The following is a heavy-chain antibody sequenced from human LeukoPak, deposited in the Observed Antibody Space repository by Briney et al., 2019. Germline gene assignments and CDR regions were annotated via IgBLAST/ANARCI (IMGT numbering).Heavy chain of an antibody. J-gene: IGHJ4*02. V-gene: IGHV3-23*01. D-gene: IGHD3-3*02. Sequence: PGGSLRLSCAVSGFTFNNYAMSWVRQAPGKGLEWVSGISDSGGGTFYADSVKGRFTISRDNSKNTLYLQMNSLRAEDTALYYCAKNIFGVRYFDYWGQGTLVTVSS. CDR3: AKNIFGVRYFDY. CDR2: ISDSGGGT. CDR1: GFTFNNYA.